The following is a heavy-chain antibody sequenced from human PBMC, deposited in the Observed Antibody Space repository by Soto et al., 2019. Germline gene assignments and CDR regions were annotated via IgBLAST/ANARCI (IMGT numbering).Heavy chain of an antibody. CDR1: GYTFTTSG. CDR2: ISTYNGDT. J-gene: IGHJ6*02. CDR3: ARQGSWPYYYYGLDV. V-gene: IGHV1-18*01. D-gene: IGHD1-26*01. Sequence: GPEVRKPGASVKVSCEAYGYTFTTSGISWVRQVPGQGLEWMGWISTYNGDTNSAQNFQGRVLMTADTSTGTAYMELMSLKSDDTAVYYCARQGSWPYYYYGLDVWGQGTTVTVCS.